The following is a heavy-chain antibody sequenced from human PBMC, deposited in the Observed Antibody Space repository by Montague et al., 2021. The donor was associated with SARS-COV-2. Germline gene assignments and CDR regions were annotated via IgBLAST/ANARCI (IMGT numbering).Heavy chain of an antibody. V-gene: IGHV2-70*11. CDR1: GFSPSTSGMC. D-gene: IGHD3-9*01. J-gene: IGHJ6*02. Sequence: PALVKPTQTLTLTCTFSGFSPSTSGMCVGWIRQPPGKALEWLARIDWDDDKYYSTSLKTRLTISKDTSKNQVVLTMTNMDPVDTATYYCARRTYDILTGYDYGMDVWGQGTTVTVSS. CDR3: ARRTYDILTGYDYGMDV. CDR2: IDWDDDK.